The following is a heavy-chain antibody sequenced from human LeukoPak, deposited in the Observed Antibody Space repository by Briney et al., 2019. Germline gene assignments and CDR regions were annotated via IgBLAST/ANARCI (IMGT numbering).Heavy chain of an antibody. CDR1: GFTFSSYN. J-gene: IGHJ6*03. D-gene: IGHD3-10*01. Sequence: GGSLRLSCAASGFTFSSYNMNWVRQAPGKGLEWVSSISSGSTYIYYADSVKGRFTISRDNAKTSLYLQMNSLRAEDTAVYYCARVTMVRGVPYYYMDVWGKGTTVTVSS. CDR3: ARVTMVRGVPYYYMDV. V-gene: IGHV3-21*01. CDR2: ISSGSTYI.